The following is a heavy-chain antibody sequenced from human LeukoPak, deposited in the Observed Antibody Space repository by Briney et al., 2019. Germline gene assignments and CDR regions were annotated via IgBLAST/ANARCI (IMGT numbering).Heavy chain of an antibody. CDR2: ISGNGGST. V-gene: IGHV3-64D*09. Sequence: PGGSLRLSRSASRFIFSFSLMFWVRQAPGKGLEYVAAISGNGGSTYHSDTVYGRFTISRDNTKDTLYLQMTSLRAEDTALYYCVKDNGQGGFDSWGQGTLVTVSS. CDR1: RFIFSFSL. CDR3: VKDNGQGGFDS. D-gene: IGHD2-8*01. J-gene: IGHJ4*02.